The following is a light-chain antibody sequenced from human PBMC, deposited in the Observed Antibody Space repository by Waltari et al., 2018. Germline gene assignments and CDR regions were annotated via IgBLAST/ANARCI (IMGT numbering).Light chain of an antibody. V-gene: IGKV2-28*01. CDR2: MGS. Sequence: DIVMTQSPLSLPVTPGEPASIPCRSSQSLRYSDGFTYLDWYLQKPGQSPQLLIYMGSNRASGVPDRFSGSGSDTDFTLKISRVEAEDVGVYYCMQALQTPLTFGEGTKVEIK. CDR3: MQALQTPLT. J-gene: IGKJ4*01. CDR1: QSLRYSDGFTY.